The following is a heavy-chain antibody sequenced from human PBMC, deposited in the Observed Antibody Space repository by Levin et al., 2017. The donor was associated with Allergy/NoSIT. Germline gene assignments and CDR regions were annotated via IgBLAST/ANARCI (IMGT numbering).Heavy chain of an antibody. CDR1: GFTFSSYA. CDR3: AKDPRSMYYYDSSGWSPAYYFDY. J-gene: IGHJ4*02. Sequence: GESLKISCAASGFTFSSYAMSWVRQAPGKGLEWVSAISGSGGSTYYADSVKGRFTISRDNSKNTLYLQMNSLRAEDTAVYSCAKDPRSMYYYDSSGWSPAYYFDYWGQGALVTVSS. D-gene: IGHD3-22*01. V-gene: IGHV3-23*01. CDR2: ISGSGGST.